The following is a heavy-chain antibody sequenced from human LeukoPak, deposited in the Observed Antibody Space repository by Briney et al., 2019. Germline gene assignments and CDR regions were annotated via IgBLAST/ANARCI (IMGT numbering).Heavy chain of an antibody. D-gene: IGHD6-13*01. CDR3: AKVPPLSRCISAAACWFDP. CDR1: GFTFSSCA. V-gene: IGHV3-23*01. J-gene: IGHJ5*02. Sequence: PGGSLRPSCAASGFTFSSCAMTWVRQPPGKGLEWVSVIGGRDVSTFYADSVKGRFTISRDNSKNTVYLQMNSLRAEDTAVYYCAKVPPLSRCISAAACWFDPWGQGTLVTVSS. CDR2: IGGRDVST.